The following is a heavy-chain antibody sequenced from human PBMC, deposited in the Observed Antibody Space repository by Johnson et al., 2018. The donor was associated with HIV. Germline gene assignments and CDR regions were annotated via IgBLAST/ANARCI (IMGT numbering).Heavy chain of an antibody. CDR2: IYSGGGT. CDR3: ARDPAYCGGDWCGAFDI. Sequence: VQLVESGGGLIQPGGSLRLSCAASGLTVSSSYMSWVRQAPGKGLEWVSVIYSGGGTYYVDSVKGRFTISRDNSKNTLYLQMSSLRAEDTAVYYCARDPAYCGGDWCGAFDIWDQGTMVTVSS. J-gene: IGHJ3*02. D-gene: IGHD2-21*02. CDR1: GLTVSSSY. V-gene: IGHV3-66*03.